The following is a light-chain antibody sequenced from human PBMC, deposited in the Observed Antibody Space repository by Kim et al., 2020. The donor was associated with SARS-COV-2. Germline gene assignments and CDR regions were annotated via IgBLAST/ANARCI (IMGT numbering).Light chain of an antibody. CDR1: SGHSSYA. CDR2: VNSDGSH. Sequence: QLVLTQAPSASASLGASVTLTCTLSSGHSSYAIAWLQQQPEKGPRYLMKVNSDGSHTRGDGIPDRFSGSSSGDERYLSISNLQSEDEADFYCQTWGTGFVVFGRGTKVTVL. CDR3: QTWGTGFVV. V-gene: IGLV4-69*01. J-gene: IGLJ2*01.